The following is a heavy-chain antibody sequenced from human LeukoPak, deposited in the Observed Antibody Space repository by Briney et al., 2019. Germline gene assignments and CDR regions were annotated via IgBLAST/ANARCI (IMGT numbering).Heavy chain of an antibody. CDR1: GFTFSSYA. V-gene: IGHV3-23*01. Sequence: GGSLRLSCAASGFTFSSYAMSWVRQAPGKGLEWVSAISGSGGSTYYADSVKGRFTISRDNSKNTLYLQMNSLRAEDTAVYYCARDLNYYGSGIWGQGTLVTVSS. CDR2: ISGSGGST. J-gene: IGHJ4*02. D-gene: IGHD3-10*01. CDR3: ARDLNYYGSGI.